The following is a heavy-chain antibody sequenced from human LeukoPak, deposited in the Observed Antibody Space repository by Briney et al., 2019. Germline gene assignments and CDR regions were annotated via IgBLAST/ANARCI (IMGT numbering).Heavy chain of an antibody. CDR2: INPNSGGT. D-gene: IGHD1-26*01. CDR3: AREGLERELLDSGWFDP. CDR1: GYTFTSYY. J-gene: IGHJ5*02. V-gene: IGHV1-2*02. Sequence: ASVKVSCKASGYTFTSYYMHWVRQAPGQGLEWMGWINPNSGGTNYAQKFQGRVTMTRDTSISTAYMELSRLRSDDTAVYYCAREGLERELLDSGWFDPWGQGTLVTVSS.